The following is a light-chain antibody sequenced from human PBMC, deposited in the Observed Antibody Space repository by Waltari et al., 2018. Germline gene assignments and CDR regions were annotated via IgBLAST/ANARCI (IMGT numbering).Light chain of an antibody. CDR3: QQVKSFPLT. Sequence: DIQLTQSPSFLSASVGDRVTITCRASQDISTSLTWYQQKPGKAPDLLIYGASNLQSGVPSRCSGSGSGTEFTLTISSLQPEDFATYSCQQVKSFPLTFGGGTKVEVK. CDR1: QDISTS. CDR2: GAS. V-gene: IGKV1-9*01. J-gene: IGKJ4*01.